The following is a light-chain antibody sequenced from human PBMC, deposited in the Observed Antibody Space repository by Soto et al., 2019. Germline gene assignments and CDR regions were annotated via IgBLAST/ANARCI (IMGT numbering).Light chain of an antibody. Sequence: PGEIVTLSFRASQSVSSSYLTWYQQKPGQAPRLLIYDASTRATDVPARFSGSGSRTEFTLTISSLQSEDFAVYYCQQYNNWPPITFGQGTRLEIK. CDR2: DAS. J-gene: IGKJ5*01. CDR3: QQYNNWPPIT. V-gene: IGKV3-15*01. CDR1: QSVSSSY.